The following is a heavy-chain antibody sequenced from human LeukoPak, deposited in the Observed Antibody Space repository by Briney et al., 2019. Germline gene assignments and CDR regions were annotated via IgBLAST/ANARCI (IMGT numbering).Heavy chain of an antibody. CDR3: ARDGFVVPAAIELDY. V-gene: IGHV1-18*01. CDR2: ISAYNGNT. Sequence: ASVKVSCKASGYTFTSYGISWVRQAPGQGLEWMGWISAYNGNTNYAQKLQSRVTMTTDTSTSTAYMELRSLRSDDTAVYYCARDGFVVPAAIELDYWGQGTLVTVSS. J-gene: IGHJ4*02. D-gene: IGHD2-2*01. CDR1: GYTFTSYG.